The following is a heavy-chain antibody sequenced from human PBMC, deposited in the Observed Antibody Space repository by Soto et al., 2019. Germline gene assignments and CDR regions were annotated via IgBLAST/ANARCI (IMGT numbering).Heavy chain of an antibody. Sequence: KPSETLSLTCTVSGGSISSGDYYWSWIRQPPGKGLEWIGYIYYSGSTYYNPALKRRVTISVDTSKNQFSLKLSSVTAADTAVYYCAREGYCGGDCYSHFAYWGQGIRVTVSS. D-gene: IGHD2-21*02. CDR2: IYYSGST. CDR3: AREGYCGGDCYSHFAY. CDR1: GGSISSGDYY. V-gene: IGHV4-30-4*01. J-gene: IGHJ4*02.